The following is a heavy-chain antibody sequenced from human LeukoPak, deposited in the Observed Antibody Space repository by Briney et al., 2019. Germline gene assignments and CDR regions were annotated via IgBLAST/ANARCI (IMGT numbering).Heavy chain of an antibody. Sequence: SVKVSCKASGGTFSSYAISWVRQAPGQGLEWMGGIIPIFGTANYAQKFQGRVTITTDESTSTAYMELSSLRSEDTAVYYCAREGGQADYYYYYIDVWGKGTTVTVSS. CDR2: IIPIFGTA. J-gene: IGHJ6*03. D-gene: IGHD3-16*01. CDR1: GGTFSSYA. V-gene: IGHV1-69*05. CDR3: AREGGQADYYYYYIDV.